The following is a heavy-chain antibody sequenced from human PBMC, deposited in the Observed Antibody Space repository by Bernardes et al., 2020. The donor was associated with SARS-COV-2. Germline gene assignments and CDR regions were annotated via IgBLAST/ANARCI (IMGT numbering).Heavy chain of an antibody. D-gene: IGHD3-16*01. J-gene: IGHJ4*02. CDR2: INDSGST. CDR1: GFSSGNYS. Sequence: SGSLSLSCTASGFSSGNYSLTWVRQAPGKGLEWVCEINDSGSTNYNASLEMRVIISVDTSKNEISLKLSSVNVADTAVYYCASGHHYIWEASVFWGQGTPVFVSS. V-gene: IGHV4-34*01. CDR3: ASGHHYIWEASVF.